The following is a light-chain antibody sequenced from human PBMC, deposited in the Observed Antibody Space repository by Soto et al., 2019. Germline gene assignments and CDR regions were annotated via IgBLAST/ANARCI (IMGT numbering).Light chain of an antibody. V-gene: IGKV3-20*01. CDR1: QSVNSNY. CDR3: QQYGSSPRT. Sequence: EIVLTQSPGTLSLSPGERATLSCWASQSVNSNYFAWYQQKPGQAPRLLMYGASSRATGIPDRFSGGGSGTDFTLTISRLEPEDVEVYYCQQYGSSPRTFGHWTTVEIK. J-gene: IGKJ1*01. CDR2: GAS.